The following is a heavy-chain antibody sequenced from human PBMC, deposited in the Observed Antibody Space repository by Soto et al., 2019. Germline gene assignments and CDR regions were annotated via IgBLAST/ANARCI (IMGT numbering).Heavy chain of an antibody. CDR2: IYYTGST. CDR3: ARHSGSGRYSTPAH. CDR1: GDSLSYSRYY. D-gene: IGHD3-10*01. J-gene: IGHJ4*02. Sequence: PSETLSLTCSVSGDSLSYSRYYWAWIRQPPGRGLEWIGTIYYTGSTLYNPSLKSRLTISVDTSKNQFSLQLTSVTAADTAVYVGARHSGSGRYSTPAHWGQLTLVTVSS. V-gene: IGHV4-39*01.